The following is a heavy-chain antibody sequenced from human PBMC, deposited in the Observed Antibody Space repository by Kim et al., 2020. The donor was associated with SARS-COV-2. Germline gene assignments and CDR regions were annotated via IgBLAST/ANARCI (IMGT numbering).Heavy chain of an antibody. V-gene: IGHV1-2*06. Sequence: ASVKVSCKASGYTFTGYYMHWVRQAPGQGLEWMGRINPNSGGTNYAQKFQGRVTMTRDTSISTAYMELSRLRSDDTAVYYCASGIAAAGTGQGSKLRADVWGQGTTVTVSS. CDR2: INPNSGGT. J-gene: IGHJ6*02. D-gene: IGHD6-13*01. CDR1: GYTFTGYY. CDR3: ASGIAAAGTGQGSKLRADV.